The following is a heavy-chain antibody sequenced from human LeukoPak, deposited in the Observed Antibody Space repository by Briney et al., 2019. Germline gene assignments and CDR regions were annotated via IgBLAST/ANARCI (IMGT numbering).Heavy chain of an antibody. CDR3: ARERDHGYSYGHVLDF. D-gene: IGHD5-18*01. Sequence: SETLSLTCTVSGGSMNTYYWTWIRQTAGGGLEWMGLVHSSVGTTYNPSLRSRVSLSLDTSKNHFSLRLASVTAADTAVYFCARERDHGYSYGHVLDFWGQGIPVTVSS. CDR1: GGSMNTYY. J-gene: IGHJ4*02. V-gene: IGHV4-4*07. CDR2: VHSSVGT.